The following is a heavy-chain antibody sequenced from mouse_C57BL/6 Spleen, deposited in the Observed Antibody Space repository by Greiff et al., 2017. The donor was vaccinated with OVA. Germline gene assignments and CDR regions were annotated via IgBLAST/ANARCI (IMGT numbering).Heavy chain of an antibody. CDR1: GYTFTSYW. J-gene: IGHJ4*01. V-gene: IGHV1-53*01. D-gene: IGHD1-1*01. CDR3: AREGGYYGSSDRAMDY. Sequence: QVQLQQPGTELVKPGASVKLSCKASGYTFTSYWMHWVKQRPGQGLEWIGDINPSNGGTNYNEKFKSKATLTVDKSSSTAYMQLSSLTSEDSAVYYCAREGGYYGSSDRAMDYWGQGTSVTVSS. CDR2: INPSNGGT.